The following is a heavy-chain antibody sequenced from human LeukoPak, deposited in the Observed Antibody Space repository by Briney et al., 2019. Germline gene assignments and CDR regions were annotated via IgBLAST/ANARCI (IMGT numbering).Heavy chain of an antibody. CDR3: ARVLTGTAGYMDV. J-gene: IGHJ6*03. Sequence: GGSLRLSCAASGFTFSSYWMSWVRQAPGKGLEWVANIKQDGSEKYYVDSLKGRFTISRDNAKNSLYLQMNSLRAEDTAVYYCARVLTGTAGYMDVWGKGTTVTVSS. V-gene: IGHV3-7*01. CDR1: GFTFSSYW. D-gene: IGHD1-1*01. CDR2: IKQDGSEK.